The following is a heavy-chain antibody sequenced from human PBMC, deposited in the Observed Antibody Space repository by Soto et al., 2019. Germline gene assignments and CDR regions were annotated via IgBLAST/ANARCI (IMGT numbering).Heavy chain of an antibody. CDR3: ATAVGIAAMVRGVNY. D-gene: IGHD5-18*01. CDR2: FDPEDGET. CDR1: GYTLTELS. Sequence: ASVKVSCKVSGYTLTELSMHWVRQAPGKGLEWMGGFDPEDGETIYAQKFQGRVTMTEDTSTDTAYMELSSLRSEDTAVYYCATAVGIAAMVRGVNYWGQGTLVTVSS. V-gene: IGHV1-24*01. J-gene: IGHJ4*02.